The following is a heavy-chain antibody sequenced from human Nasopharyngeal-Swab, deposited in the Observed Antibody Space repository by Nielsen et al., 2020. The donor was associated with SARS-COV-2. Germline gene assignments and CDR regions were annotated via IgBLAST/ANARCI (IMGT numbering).Heavy chain of an antibody. Sequence: SVKVSCKASRGTFSSCAISWVLQDPGQGLEGMGGIIPIFGTANYEQKFQGRVTITADESTSTAYMELSSLRSDDTAVYYCARGHTTHRRPPGPDAFDIWGQGTMVTVSS. CDR2: IIPIFGTA. CDR3: ARGHTTHRRPPGPDAFDI. CDR1: RGTFSSCA. V-gene: IGHV1-69*13. D-gene: IGHD1-26*01. J-gene: IGHJ3*02.